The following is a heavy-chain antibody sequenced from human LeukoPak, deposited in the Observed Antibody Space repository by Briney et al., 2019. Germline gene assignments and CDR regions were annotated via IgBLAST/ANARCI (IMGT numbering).Heavy chain of an antibody. D-gene: IGHD2/OR15-2a*01. CDR2: IGSSGTI. Sequence: PGGSLRLSCAASGDYYISWIRQAPGKGLEWVSYIGSSGTIYYADSVKGRFTISRDNAKNSVFLQMNSLRAEDTAVYYCARVGLSYYFDYWGQGTLVTVSS. V-gene: IGHV3-11*01. CDR1: GDYY. J-gene: IGHJ4*02. CDR3: ARVGLSYYFDY.